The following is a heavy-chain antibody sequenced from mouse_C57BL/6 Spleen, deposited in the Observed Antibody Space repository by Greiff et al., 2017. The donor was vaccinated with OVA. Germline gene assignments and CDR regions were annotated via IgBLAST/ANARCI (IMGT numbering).Heavy chain of an antibody. CDR2: IYPRDGST. V-gene: IGHV1-85*01. J-gene: IGHJ3*01. Sequence: QVQLKESGPELVKPGASVKLSCKASGYTFTSYDINWVKQRPGQGLEWIGWIYPRDGSTKYNEKFKGKATLTVDTSSSTAYMELHSLTSEDSAVYFCARGYYGSSYEAWFAYWGQGTLVTVSA. D-gene: IGHD1-1*01. CDR3: ARGYYGSSYEAWFAY. CDR1: GYTFTSYD.